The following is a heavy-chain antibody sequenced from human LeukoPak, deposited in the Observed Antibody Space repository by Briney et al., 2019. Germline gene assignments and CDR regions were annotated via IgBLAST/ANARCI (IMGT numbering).Heavy chain of an antibody. D-gene: IGHD2-2*01. CDR2: ISGSGGST. Sequence: PGWSLRLSCAASGFTFSSYAMSWVRQAPGQGLEWVSAISGSGGSTYYADSVKGRFTISRDNSKNTLYLQMNSLRAEDTAVYYCAKNAGGYCSSTSCYHFDYWGQGTLVTVSS. CDR3: AKNAGGYCSSTSCYHFDY. CDR1: GFTFSSYA. V-gene: IGHV3-23*01. J-gene: IGHJ4*02.